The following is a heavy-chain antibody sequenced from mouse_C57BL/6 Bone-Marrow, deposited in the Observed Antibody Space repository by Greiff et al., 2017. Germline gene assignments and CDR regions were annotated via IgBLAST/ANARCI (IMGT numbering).Heavy chain of an antibody. CDR1: GYSFTGYY. D-gene: IGHD1-1*01. V-gene: IGHV1-42*01. CDR2: INPSTGGT. Sequence: VQLQQSGPELVKPGASVKISCKASGYSFTGYYMNWVKQSPEKSLEWIGEINPSTGGTTYNQKFKAKATLTVDKSFSTASMQLKSLTSEDSAVYYCASIVYYGSSFHYYAMDYWGQGTSVTVSS. J-gene: IGHJ4*01. CDR3: ASIVYYGSSFHYYAMDY.